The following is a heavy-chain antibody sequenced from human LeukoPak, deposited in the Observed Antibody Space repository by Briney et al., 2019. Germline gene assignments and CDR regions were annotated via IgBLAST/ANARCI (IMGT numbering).Heavy chain of an antibody. Sequence: GSLRLSCVASEFTFSSYNMNWVRQAPGKGLEWVSSISSSSSSYIYYADSVRGRFTISRDNAKESVFLQMNSLRADDTAVYYCARTYDFGRGPPGDAFDNWGPGTLVIVSS. V-gene: IGHV3-21*01. CDR3: ARTYDFGRGPPGDAFDN. CDR2: ISSSSSSYI. J-gene: IGHJ3*02. CDR1: EFTFSSYN. D-gene: IGHD3-3*01.